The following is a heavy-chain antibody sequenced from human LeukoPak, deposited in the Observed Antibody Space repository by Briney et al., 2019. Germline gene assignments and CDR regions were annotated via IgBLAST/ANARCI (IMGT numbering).Heavy chain of an antibody. J-gene: IGHJ4*02. D-gene: IGHD3-10*01. CDR2: ISSNGNT. Sequence: GGSLRLSCAAPGFTFSTYGMYWVRQAPGKGLEYVSSISSNGNTYYPNSVEGRFTISRDNPKNTMYLQMGSLRAEDTAVYYCARDLGVLLWFGELHPIDYWGQGTLVTVSS. V-gene: IGHV3-64*01. CDR1: GFTFSTYG. CDR3: ARDLGVLLWFGELHPIDY.